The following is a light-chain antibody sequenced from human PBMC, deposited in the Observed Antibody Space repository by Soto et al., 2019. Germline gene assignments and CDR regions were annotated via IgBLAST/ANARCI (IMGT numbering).Light chain of an antibody. CDR2: EVS. CDR3: SSFTRSSSVV. Sequence: QSALTQPASVSGSPGRRITISCPGTRIDVGGYNYVSWNQQHPGRAPKLTIYEVSNRPSGISSRFSGSKSGNTASLTISGLQAEDEADYYCSSFTRSSSVVFGGGTKLTVL. V-gene: IGLV2-14*01. J-gene: IGLJ2*01. CDR1: RIDVGGYNY.